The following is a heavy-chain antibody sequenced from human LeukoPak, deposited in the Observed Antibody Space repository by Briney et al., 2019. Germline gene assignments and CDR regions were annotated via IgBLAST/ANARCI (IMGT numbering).Heavy chain of an antibody. D-gene: IGHD2-15*01. J-gene: IGHJ4*02. V-gene: IGHV3-33*01. Sequence: PGRSLRLSCVASGFTFSTYGMHWVRQAPGKGLEWVAVIWYDGSEKYYGDSVKGRFTISRDNSKNTLYLQMNSLRAEDTAVYYCARGYCSGGSCYSGYNDYWGQGTLVTVSS. CDR3: ARGYCSGGSCYSGYNDY. CDR2: IWYDGSEK. CDR1: GFTFSTYG.